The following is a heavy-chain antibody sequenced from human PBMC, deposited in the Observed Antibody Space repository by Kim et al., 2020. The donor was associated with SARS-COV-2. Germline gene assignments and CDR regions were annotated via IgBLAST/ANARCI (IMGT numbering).Heavy chain of an antibody. D-gene: IGHD3-3*01. J-gene: IGHJ4*02. CDR2: ISGSGGST. CDR3: AKGGTGITIFGVVILEDYFDS. Sequence: GGSLRLSCAASGFTFSSYAMSWVRQAPGKGLEWVSAISGSGGSTYYADSVKGRFTISRDNSKNTLYLQMNSLRAEDTAVYYCAKGGTGITIFGVVILEDYFDSWGQGTLVTVSS. CDR1: GFTFSSYA. V-gene: IGHV3-23*01.